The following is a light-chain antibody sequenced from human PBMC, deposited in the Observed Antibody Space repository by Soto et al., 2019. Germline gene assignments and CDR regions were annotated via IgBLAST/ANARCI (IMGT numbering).Light chain of an antibody. CDR3: HHYGRSLSYS. J-gene: IGKJ2*03. CDR1: QSVDSTS. Sequence: EIVLTQSPATLSLSPGERVTLSCGASQSVDSTSMARYQHKPGLAPRLLVYGASRRATGIPYRFSGSGSGTDFTLTISRLEPEDFAVYYCHHYGRSLSYSFGQGTKVEIK. CDR2: GAS. V-gene: IGKV3D-20*01.